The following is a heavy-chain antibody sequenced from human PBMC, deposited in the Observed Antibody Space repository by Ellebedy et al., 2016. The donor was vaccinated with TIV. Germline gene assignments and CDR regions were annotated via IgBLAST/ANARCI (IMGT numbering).Heavy chain of an antibody. CDR1: GFTFNKYD. CDR3: TKLLNLAYYYDSRRYNDAFDM. V-gene: IGHV3-23*01. D-gene: IGHD3-22*01. Sequence: GGSLRLXXAVSGFTFNKYDISWVRQAPGKGLEWVSGISGGGTSTYYVDSVKGRFTISRDNSENTLYLQMNSLRAEDTAVYYCTKLLNLAYYYDSRRYNDAFDMWGQGTMVTVSS. CDR2: ISGGGTST. J-gene: IGHJ3*02.